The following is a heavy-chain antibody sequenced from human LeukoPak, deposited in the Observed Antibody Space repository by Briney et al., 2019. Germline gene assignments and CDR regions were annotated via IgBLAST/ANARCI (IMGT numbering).Heavy chain of an antibody. Sequence: SGTLSLTCTVSGGSLIHYYWSWIRQPPGKGLEWIGYIYHSGSTNYNPPLKGRATISVDTSKNQISLRLSSVTAADTAVYYCARVDSGTYYMPFDYWGQGSLVTVSS. CDR1: GGSLIHYY. J-gene: IGHJ4*02. CDR2: IYHSGST. D-gene: IGHD1-26*01. CDR3: ARVDSGTYYMPFDY. V-gene: IGHV4-59*01.